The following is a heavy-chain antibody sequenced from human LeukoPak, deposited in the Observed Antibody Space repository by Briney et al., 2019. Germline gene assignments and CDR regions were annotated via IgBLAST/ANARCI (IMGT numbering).Heavy chain of an antibody. J-gene: IGHJ4*02. CDR3: ARAKIFDWLFDY. D-gene: IGHD3-9*01. Sequence: GGSLRLFCAASDFSLITYAMSWVRQAPGKGLEWVANMKQDGSEKYYVDSVKGRFTISRDNAKNSLYLQMNSLRAEDTAVYYCARAKIFDWLFDYWGQGTLVTVSS. CDR2: MKQDGSEK. CDR1: DFSLITYA. V-gene: IGHV3-7*01.